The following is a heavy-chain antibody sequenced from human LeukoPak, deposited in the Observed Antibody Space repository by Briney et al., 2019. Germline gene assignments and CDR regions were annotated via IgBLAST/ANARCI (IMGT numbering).Heavy chain of an antibody. CDR1: GLSFSSHD. CDR3: AGEVYGSGSYYNFRFDP. D-gene: IGHD3-10*01. V-gene: IGHV3-30*03. Sequence: GGSLRLSCAASGLSFSSHDMVWVRQPPGKGLEWVAVISYDGSNKYYADSVKGRFTISRDNSKNTLYLQMNSLRAEDTAVYYCAGEVYGSGSYYNFRFDPWGQGTLVTVSS. J-gene: IGHJ5*02. CDR2: ISYDGSNK.